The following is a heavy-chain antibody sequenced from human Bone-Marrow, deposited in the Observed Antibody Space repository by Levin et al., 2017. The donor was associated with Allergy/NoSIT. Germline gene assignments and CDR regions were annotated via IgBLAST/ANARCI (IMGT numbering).Heavy chain of an antibody. CDR2: ISWDGGST. J-gene: IGHJ4*02. CDR1: GFIFDDYA. Sequence: GGSLRLSCAASGFIFDDYAMHWVRQAPGKGLEWVSLISWDGGSTFYADSVKGRAAISRDKNRNSVVLQMNSLRAEDSGLYFCVKDMGVAGSGALDYWGQGTLVTVSS. CDR3: VKDMGVAGSGALDY. D-gene: IGHD3-10*01. V-gene: IGHV3-43D*04.